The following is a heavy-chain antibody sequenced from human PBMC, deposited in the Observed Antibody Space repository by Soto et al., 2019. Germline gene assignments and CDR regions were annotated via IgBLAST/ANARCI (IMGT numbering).Heavy chain of an antibody. Sequence: GGSLRLSCAAFGFTFRDYGMHWVRQTPAKGLEWVAVIWYDGNKKYYADAVKGRFTISRDNSRSTVYLQMNNLRAEDTAVYYCARDIRISVSWYYIDYWGQGTLVTVSS. J-gene: IGHJ4*02. CDR1: GFTFRDYG. V-gene: IGHV3-33*01. D-gene: IGHD6-13*01. CDR3: ARDIRISVSWYYIDY. CDR2: IWYDGNKK.